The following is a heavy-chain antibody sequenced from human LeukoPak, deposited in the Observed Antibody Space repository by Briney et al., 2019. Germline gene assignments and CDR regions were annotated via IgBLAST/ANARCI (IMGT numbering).Heavy chain of an antibody. D-gene: IGHD6-13*01. CDR3: ARRLGYSSSWYPRPFDY. J-gene: IGHJ4*02. CDR2: IYHSGST. Sequence: SQTLSLTCAVSGGSISSGGYSWSWIRQPPGKGLEWIGYIYHSGSTYYNPSLKSRVTISVDTSKNQFSLKLSSVTAADTAVYYCARRLGYSSSWYPRPFDYWGQGTLVTVSS. V-gene: IGHV4-30-2*01. CDR1: GGSISSGGYS.